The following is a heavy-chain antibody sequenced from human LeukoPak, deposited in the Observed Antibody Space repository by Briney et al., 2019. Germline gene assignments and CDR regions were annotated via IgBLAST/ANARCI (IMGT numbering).Heavy chain of an antibody. CDR1: EFTFSKYW. J-gene: IGHJ4*02. CDR3: ARDSPNYYDSSGPFDY. D-gene: IGHD3-22*01. Sequence: QSGGSLRLSCAASEFTFSKYWMSWVRQAPGKGLEWVADIKQDGSKKYYVDSVKGRFTISRQNAKNSLFLQMNSLRAEDTAVYYCARDSPNYYDSSGPFDYWGQGTLVTVSS. V-gene: IGHV3-7*01. CDR2: IKQDGSKK.